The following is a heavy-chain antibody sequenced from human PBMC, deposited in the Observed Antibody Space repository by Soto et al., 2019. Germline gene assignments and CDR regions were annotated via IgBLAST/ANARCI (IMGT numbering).Heavy chain of an antibody. CDR1: GFTFTSSA. Sequence: ASVKVSCKASGFTFTSSAMQWVRQARGQRLEWIGWIVVGSGNTNYAQKFQERVTITRDMSTSTAYMELSSLRSEDTAVYYCAAKGSGYDTDYYYYGMDVWGQGTTVTVSS. CDR2: IVVGSGNT. CDR3: AAKGSGYDTDYYYYGMDV. V-gene: IGHV1-58*02. D-gene: IGHD5-12*01. J-gene: IGHJ6*02.